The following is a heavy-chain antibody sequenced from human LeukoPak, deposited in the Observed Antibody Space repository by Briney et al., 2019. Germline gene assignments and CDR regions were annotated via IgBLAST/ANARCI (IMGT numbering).Heavy chain of an antibody. J-gene: IGHJ3*02. CDR2: IYTSGST. CDR3: ARGRIAVAKIDAFDI. Sequence: PSETLSLTCTVSGGSISSYYWSWIRQPAGKGLEWIGRIYTSGSTNYNPSLKSRVTMSVDTSKNQFSLKLSSVTAADTAVYNCARGRIAVAKIDAFDIWGQGTMVTVSS. CDR1: GGSISSYY. D-gene: IGHD6-19*01. V-gene: IGHV4-4*07.